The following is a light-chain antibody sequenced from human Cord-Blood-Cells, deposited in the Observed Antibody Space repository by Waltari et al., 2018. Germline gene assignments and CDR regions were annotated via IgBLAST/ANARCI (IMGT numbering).Light chain of an antibody. J-gene: IGLJ3*02. V-gene: IGLV2-11*01. CDR1: SSDVGGYNH. CDR2: DVS. CDR3: CSYAGSSWV. Sequence: QSALTQPRSVSGSPGQSVTISCTGTSSDVGGYNHVSWYQQHPGKAPKLMIYDVSKRPSGVPDRFSGSKSVNTASLTISGLQAEDEADYYCCSYAGSSWVFGGGTKLTVL.